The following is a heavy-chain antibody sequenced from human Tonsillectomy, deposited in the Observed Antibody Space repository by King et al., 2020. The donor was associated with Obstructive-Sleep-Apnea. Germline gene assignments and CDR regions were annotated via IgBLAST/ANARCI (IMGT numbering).Heavy chain of an antibody. CDR2: IYSGGST. CDR1: GFTVSSNY. CDR3: ASLGYCSGGSCYRGWFDP. D-gene: IGHD2-15*01. V-gene: IGHV3-53*04. J-gene: IGHJ5*02. Sequence: EVQLVESGGGLVQPGGSLRLSCAASGFTVSSNYMSWVRQAPGKGLEWVSVIYSGGSTYYADSVKGRFTISLHNSKNTLYLQMNSLRAEDTAVYYCASLGYCSGGSCYRGWFDPWGQGTLVTVSS.